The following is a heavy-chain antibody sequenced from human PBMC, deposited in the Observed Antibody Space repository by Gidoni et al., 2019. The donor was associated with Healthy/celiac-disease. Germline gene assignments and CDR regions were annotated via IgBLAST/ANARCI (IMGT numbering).Heavy chain of an antibody. V-gene: IGHV3-23*01. CDR2: ISGSGGST. CDR1: GFTFSSYA. D-gene: IGHD3-22*01. J-gene: IGHJ4*02. Sequence: EVQLLESGGGLVQPGGSLRLSCAASGFTFSSYAMSWVRQAPGKGLEWVSAISGSGGSTYYADSVKGRFTISRDNSKNTLYLQMNSLRAEDTAVYYCAKEYTDYYDSIYYFDYWGQGTLVTVSS. CDR3: AKEYTDYYDSIYYFDY.